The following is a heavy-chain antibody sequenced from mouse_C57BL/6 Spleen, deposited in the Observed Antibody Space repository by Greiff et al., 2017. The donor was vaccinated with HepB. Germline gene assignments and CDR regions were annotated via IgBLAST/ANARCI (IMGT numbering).Heavy chain of an antibody. CDR2: IDPSDSET. D-gene: IGHD1-1*01. CDR1: GYTFTSYW. CDR3: ASMNYYGSSSGD. J-gene: IGHJ2*01. V-gene: IGHV1-52*01. Sequence: QVQLQQPGAELVRPGSSVKLSCKASGYTFTSYWMHWVKQRPIQGLEWIGNIDPSDSETHYNQKFKDKATLTVDKSSSTAYMQLSSLTSEESAVYYCASMNYYGSSSGDWGQGTTVTVSS.